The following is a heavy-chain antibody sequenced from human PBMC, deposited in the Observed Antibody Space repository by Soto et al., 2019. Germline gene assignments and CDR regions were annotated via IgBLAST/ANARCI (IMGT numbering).Heavy chain of an antibody. CDR3: ARPKDYDDCLDL. CDR2: ISAYNGNT. Sequence: XVKVSCKASGYSFTSYVISWVRQAPGQGLEWMGWISAYNGNTNYAQKLQGRVTMTTDTSTSTAYMELRSTRSDDTAVYYCARPKDYDDCLDLWGQGTPVTVSS. V-gene: IGHV1-18*01. CDR1: GYSFTSYV. J-gene: IGHJ4*02. D-gene: IGHD3-22*01.